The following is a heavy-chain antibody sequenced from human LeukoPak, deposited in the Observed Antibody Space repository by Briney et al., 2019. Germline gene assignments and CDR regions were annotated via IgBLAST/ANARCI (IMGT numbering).Heavy chain of an antibody. J-gene: IGHJ3*02. D-gene: IGHD1-26*01. CDR2: INPNSGGT. CDR3: ARRVVGAPGAFDI. V-gene: IGHV1-2*02. Sequence: ASVKVSCKASGYTFTGYYMHWVRQAPGQGLEWMGWINPNSGGTNYAQKFQGRVTMTRDTSISTAYMELSSLRSEDTAVYYCARRVVGAPGAFDIWGQGTMVTVSS. CDR1: GYTFTGYY.